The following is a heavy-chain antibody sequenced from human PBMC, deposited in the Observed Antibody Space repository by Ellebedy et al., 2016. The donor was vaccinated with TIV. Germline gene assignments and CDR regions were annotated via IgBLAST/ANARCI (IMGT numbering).Heavy chain of an antibody. CDR3: ARLPGSGWYRGAFDP. CDR1: GGSFSGYY. V-gene: IGHV4-34*01. Sequence: SETLSLXCAVYGGSFSGYYWSWIRQPPGKGLEWIGEINHSGSTNYNPSLKSRVTISVDTSKNQFSLKLSSVTAADTAVYYCARLPGSGWYRGAFDPWGQGTLVTVSS. CDR2: INHSGST. J-gene: IGHJ5*02. D-gene: IGHD6-19*01.